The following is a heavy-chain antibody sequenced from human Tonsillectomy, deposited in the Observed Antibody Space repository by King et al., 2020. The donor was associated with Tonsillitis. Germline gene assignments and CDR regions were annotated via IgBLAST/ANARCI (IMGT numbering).Heavy chain of an antibody. D-gene: IGHD2-21*01. V-gene: IGHV1-2*02. CDR1: GYTFTGYY. CDR2: INPSSGGT. J-gene: IGHJ6*02. Sequence: VQLVESGAEVKKPGASVKVSCKASGYTFTGYYMHWVRQAPGQGLEWMGWINPSSGGTNYAQKFQGRVTMTRDTSISTAYMELTRLRSDDTAVYYCARDLREAYRSWSGVYYYGMDGWGQGTTVTVSS. CDR3: ARDLREAYRSWSGVYYYGMDG.